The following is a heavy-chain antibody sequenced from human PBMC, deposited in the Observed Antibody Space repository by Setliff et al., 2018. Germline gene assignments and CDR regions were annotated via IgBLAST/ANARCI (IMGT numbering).Heavy chain of an antibody. CDR2: IYHSGST. CDR1: GYSIGSGYY. D-gene: IGHD3-22*01. Sequence: SETLSLTCTVSGYSIGSGYYWGWIRQPPGKGLEWIGSIYHSGSTYYNPSLKSRVTISVDTSKNQFSLKLSSVTAADTAVYYCARESRYYYDNLGTLDYWGQGTLVTVSS. V-gene: IGHV4-38-2*02. J-gene: IGHJ4*02. CDR3: ARESRYYYDNLGTLDY.